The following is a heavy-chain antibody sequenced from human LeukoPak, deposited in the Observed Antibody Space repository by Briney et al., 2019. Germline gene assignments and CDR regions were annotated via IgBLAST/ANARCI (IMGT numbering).Heavy chain of an antibody. CDR1: GFTFSDYW. CDR3: ARDPYCGGGSCYSNYFDY. J-gene: IGHJ4*02. D-gene: IGHD2-15*01. V-gene: IGHV3-11*06. Sequence: GGSLRLSCAVSGFTFSDYWMTWIRQAPGKGLEWISYISSSSSYTSYADSVKGRFTISRDNAKNSLYLQMNTLRAEDTAVYYCARDPYCGGGSCYSNYFDYWGQGTLVTVSS. CDR2: ISSSSSYT.